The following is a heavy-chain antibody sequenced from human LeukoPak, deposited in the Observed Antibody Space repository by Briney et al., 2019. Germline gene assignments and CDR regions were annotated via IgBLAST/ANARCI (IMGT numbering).Heavy chain of an antibody. CDR1: GGSISSGDYY. Sequence: PSETLSLTCTVSGGSISSGDYYWSWIRQPPGKGLEWIGYIYYSGSTYYNPSLKSRVTISVDTSKNQFSLKLSSVTAADTAVYYCARDRSAVADPDAFDIWGQGTMVTVSS. J-gene: IGHJ3*02. CDR3: ARDRSAVADPDAFDI. V-gene: IGHV4-30-4*01. D-gene: IGHD6-19*01. CDR2: IYYSGST.